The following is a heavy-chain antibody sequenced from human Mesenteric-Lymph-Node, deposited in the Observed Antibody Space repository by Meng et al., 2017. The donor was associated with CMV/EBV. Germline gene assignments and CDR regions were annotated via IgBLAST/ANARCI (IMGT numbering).Heavy chain of an antibody. CDR1: GFTFSNYW. V-gene: IGHV3-7*01. CDR3: GREKWGLGDY. J-gene: IGHJ4*02. Sequence: GGSLRLSCAASGFTFSNYWMSWVRQAPGKGLEWVANIKQDGSHKYSVYSVKGRFTISRDNAKNSLYLQMSSLKAEDTAVHYCGREKWGLGDYWGQGTVVTVSS. D-gene: IGHD1-26*01. CDR2: IKQDGSHK.